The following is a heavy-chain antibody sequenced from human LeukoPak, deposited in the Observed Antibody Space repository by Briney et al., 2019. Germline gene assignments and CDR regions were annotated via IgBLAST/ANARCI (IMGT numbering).Heavy chain of an antibody. CDR1: GGSISSSSYY. V-gene: IGHV4-39*01. J-gene: IGHJ4*02. D-gene: IGHD4-17*01. CDR3: ERGDDYGDALDY. CDR2: IYYSGST. Sequence: SETLSLTCTVSGGSISSSSYYWGWIRQPPGKGLEWIGSIYYSGSTYYNPSLKSRVTISVDTSKNQFSLKLSSVTAADTAVYYCERGDDYGDALDYWGQGTLVTVSS.